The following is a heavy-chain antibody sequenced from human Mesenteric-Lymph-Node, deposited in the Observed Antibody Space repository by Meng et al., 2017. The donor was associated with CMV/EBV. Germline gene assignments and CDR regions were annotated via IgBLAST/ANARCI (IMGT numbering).Heavy chain of an antibody. Sequence: ASVKVSCKTSGYIFSGYYMHWVRQAPGQGLEWMGWINPNTDDTNFSHRFKGRVTLTRDTSISTVYMELSSLRSDDTAVYYCARCLTCYDVWSAYVFDYWGQGALVTVSS. D-gene: IGHD3-3*01. CDR3: ARCLTCYDVWSAYVFDY. V-gene: IGHV1-2*02. J-gene: IGHJ4*02. CDR2: INPNTDDT. CDR1: GYIFSGYY.